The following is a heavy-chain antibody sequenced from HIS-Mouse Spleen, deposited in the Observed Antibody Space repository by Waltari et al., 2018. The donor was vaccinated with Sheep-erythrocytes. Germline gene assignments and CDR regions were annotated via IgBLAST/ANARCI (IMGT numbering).Heavy chain of an antibody. J-gene: IGHJ4*02. CDR2: VIPILGIA. CDR3: AQTGATTPHFDY. V-gene: IGHV1-69*04. Sequence: QVQLVQSGAEVKKPGSSVKVSCKASGGTFSSYAISWVRQAPGQGLEWMGEVIPILGIANYAQKFQGRGTITADKSTSTAYMELSSLRSEDTAVYYCAQTGATTPHFDYWGQGTLVTVSS. D-gene: IGHD1-26*01. CDR1: GGTFSSYA.